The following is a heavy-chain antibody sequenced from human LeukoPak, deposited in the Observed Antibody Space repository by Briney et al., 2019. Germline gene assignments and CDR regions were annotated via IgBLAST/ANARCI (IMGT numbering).Heavy chain of an antibody. CDR3: ARGGSSYYYGSGSYYTYYMDV. V-gene: IGHV1-2*02. Sequence: ASVKVSCKASGYTFTGYYMHWVRQAPGQGLEWMGWINPNSGGTNYAQKFQGRVTMTRDTSISTAYMGLSRLRSDDTAVYYCARGGSSYYYGSGSYYTYYMDVWGKGTTVTISS. CDR2: INPNSGGT. CDR1: GYTFTGYY. D-gene: IGHD3-10*01. J-gene: IGHJ6*03.